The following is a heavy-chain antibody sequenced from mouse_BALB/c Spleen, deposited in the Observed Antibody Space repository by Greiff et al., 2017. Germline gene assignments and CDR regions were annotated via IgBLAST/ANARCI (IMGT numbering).Heavy chain of an antibody. CDR2: IWSGGST. Sequence: QVQLQQSGPGLVQPSQSLSITCTASGFSLTSYGVHWVRQSPGKGLEWLGVIWSGGSTDYNAAFISRLSISKDNSKSHVFFKMNSLQADGTAIYYCARNSLYYGYDGGFDYWGQGTLVTVSA. D-gene: IGHD2-2*01. V-gene: IGHV2-4-1*01. J-gene: IGHJ3*01. CDR3: ARNSLYYGYDGGFDY. CDR1: GFSLTSYG.